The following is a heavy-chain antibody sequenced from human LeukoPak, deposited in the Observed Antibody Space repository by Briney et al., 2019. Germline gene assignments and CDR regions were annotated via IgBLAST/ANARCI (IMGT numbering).Heavy chain of an antibody. V-gene: IGHV4-34*01. CDR2: INHSGYT. CDR3: TRAVAGHPD. Sequence: PSETLSLTCAVSGVPFSNYYWSWVSQSPRQGLEWIGEINHSGYTNYNPSLKSGVTMSIDTSKNQFSLRLTSVTAADTGVYYCTRAVAGHPDWGQGTLVTVSS. D-gene: IGHD5-12*01. J-gene: IGHJ4*02. CDR1: GVPFSNYY.